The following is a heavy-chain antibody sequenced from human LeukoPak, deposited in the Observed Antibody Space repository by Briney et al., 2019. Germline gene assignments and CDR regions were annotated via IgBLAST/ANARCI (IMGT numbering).Heavy chain of an antibody. CDR2: IYYSGST. J-gene: IGHJ4*02. D-gene: IGHD6-13*01. V-gene: IGHV4-61*08. Sequence: SETLSLTCTVSGGSISSGGYYWSWIRQPPGKGLEWIGYIYYSGSTNYNPSLKSRVTISVDTSKNQFSLKLSSVTAADTAVYYCASTGIAAAGGTFDYWGQGTLVTVSS. CDR1: GGSISSGGYY. CDR3: ASTGIAAAGGTFDY.